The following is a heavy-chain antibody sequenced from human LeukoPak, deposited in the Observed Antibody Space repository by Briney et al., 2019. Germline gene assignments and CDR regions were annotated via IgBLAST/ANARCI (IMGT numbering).Heavy chain of an antibody. CDR2: IIPIFGTA. D-gene: IGHD4-23*01. V-gene: IGHV1-69*05. CDR3: ARETVDTQPTFDY. CDR1: GSTFSSYA. J-gene: IGHJ4*02. Sequence: SVKVSCKASGSTFSSYAISWVRQAPGQGLEWMGRIIPIFGTANYAQKFQGRVTITTDKSTSTAYMELSSLRSEDTAVYYCARETVDTQPTFDYWGQGTLVTVSS.